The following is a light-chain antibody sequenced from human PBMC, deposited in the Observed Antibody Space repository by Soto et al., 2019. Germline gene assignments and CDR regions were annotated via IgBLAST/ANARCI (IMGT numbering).Light chain of an antibody. CDR2: DVN. CDR3: SSYTICYTLFYA. Sequence: QSVLTQPASVSGSPGQSITISCTGTSSDVGSDDYVSWYQQFPGKAPKLIIYDVNNRPSGVSDRFSGSKSGNTAFLTISGLQTEDEAHYYCSSYTICYTLFYAFGTGTKVTVL. J-gene: IGLJ1*01. CDR1: SSDVGSDDY. V-gene: IGLV2-14*01.